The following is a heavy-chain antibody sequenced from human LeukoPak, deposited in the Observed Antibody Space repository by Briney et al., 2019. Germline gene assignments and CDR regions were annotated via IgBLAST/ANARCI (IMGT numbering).Heavy chain of an antibody. V-gene: IGHV4-59*01. D-gene: IGHD2-2*01. CDR2: VYYSGST. CDR1: GGSISRYY. CDR3: AREGTSGDFDY. Sequence: SETLSLTCTVSGGSISRYYWSWIRQPPGKGLEWIGYVYYSGSTNYNPSLKSRVTISVDTSKNQFSLKLNSVTAADTAVYYCAREGTSGDFDYWGREPWSPSPQ. J-gene: IGHJ4*02.